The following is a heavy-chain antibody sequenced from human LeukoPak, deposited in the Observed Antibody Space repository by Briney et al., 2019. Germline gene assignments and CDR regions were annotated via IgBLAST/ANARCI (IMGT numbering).Heavy chain of an antibody. CDR3: AKDSQPYDYVWGSYRRTAYYFDY. D-gene: IGHD3-16*02. CDR1: GFTFSNYA. Sequence: GGSLRLSCAASGFTFSNYAMSWVRQAPGKGLEWVSAISGSGDNTYYADSVKGRFTISRDNSKNTLYLQMNSLRAEDTAVYYCAKDSQPYDYVWGSYRRTAYYFDYWGQGTLVTVSS. V-gene: IGHV3-23*01. CDR2: ISGSGDNT. J-gene: IGHJ4*02.